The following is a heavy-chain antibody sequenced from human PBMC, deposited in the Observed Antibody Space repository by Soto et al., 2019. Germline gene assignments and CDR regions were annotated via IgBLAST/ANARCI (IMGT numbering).Heavy chain of an antibody. Sequence: EVPLVESGGGLVQPGGSLRLSCAASGFTVSSNYMSWVRQAPGKGLEWVSVIYSGGSTYYADSVKGRFTISRHNSKNMLYLQMNSLRAEDTAVYYCPRDSPIAAAGKDYYYGMDVWGQGTTVTVSS. V-gene: IGHV3-53*04. CDR3: PRDSPIAAAGKDYYYGMDV. J-gene: IGHJ6*02. D-gene: IGHD6-13*01. CDR1: GFTVSSNY. CDR2: IYSGGST.